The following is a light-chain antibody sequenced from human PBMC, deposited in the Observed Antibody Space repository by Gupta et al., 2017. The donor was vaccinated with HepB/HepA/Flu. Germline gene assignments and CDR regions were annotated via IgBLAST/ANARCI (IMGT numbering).Light chain of an antibody. CDR3: QQYITYPLT. Sequence: DIQMTQSPSTLSASVGDRVTITCRASQTITNRLAWYQQKPGKAPKLLIYRASSLESGVPSRFSGSGSGTEFTLTISSLQPDDFATYYCQQYITYPLTFGQGTLMEIK. CDR2: RAS. V-gene: IGKV1-5*03. CDR1: QTITNR. J-gene: IGKJ5*01.